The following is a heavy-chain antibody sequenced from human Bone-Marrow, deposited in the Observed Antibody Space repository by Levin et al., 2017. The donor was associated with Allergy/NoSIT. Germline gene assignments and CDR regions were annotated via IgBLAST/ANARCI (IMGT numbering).Heavy chain of an antibody. V-gene: IGHV3-73*01. J-gene: IGHJ3*02. CDR1: GFTFSGSA. Sequence: GGSLRVSCAASGFTFSGSAMHWVRQASGKGLEWVGRIRSKANSYATAYAASVKGRFTISRDDSKNTAYLQMNSLKTEDTAVYYCTRHRFQQQWSAFDIWGQGTMVTVSS. CDR2: IRSKANSYAT. D-gene: IGHD5-18*01. CDR3: TRHRFQQQWSAFDI.